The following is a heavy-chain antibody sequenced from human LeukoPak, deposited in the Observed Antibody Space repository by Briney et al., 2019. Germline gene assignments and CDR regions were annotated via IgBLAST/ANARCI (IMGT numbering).Heavy chain of an antibody. CDR1: GFTFSSYH. D-gene: IGHD4-17*01. Sequence: GGSLRLSCAASGFTFSSYHMNWVRQAPGKGLEWVSSIGGSGSYIYFADSMKGRFTIFRDNAKNSVYLQMNSLRAEDTAVYYCARDIYGDYGFDYWGQGTLVTVSS. V-gene: IGHV3-21*01. CDR3: ARDIYGDYGFDY. J-gene: IGHJ4*02. CDR2: IGGSGSYI.